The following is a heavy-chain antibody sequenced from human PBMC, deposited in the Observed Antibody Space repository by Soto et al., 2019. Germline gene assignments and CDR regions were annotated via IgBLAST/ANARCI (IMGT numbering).Heavy chain of an antibody. CDR2: INPNSGGT. CDR3: ARGIKSENNWFDP. J-gene: IGHJ5*02. CDR1: GYTLTGYY. Sequence: GASVKVSCKASGYTLTGYYMHWVRQAPGQGLEWMGWINPNSGGTNYAQKFQGRVTMTRDTSISTAYMELSRLRSDDTAVYYCARGIKSENNWFDPWGQGTLVTVSS. V-gene: IGHV1-2*02.